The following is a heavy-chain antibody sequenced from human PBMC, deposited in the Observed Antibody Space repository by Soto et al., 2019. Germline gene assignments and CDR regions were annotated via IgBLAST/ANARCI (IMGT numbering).Heavy chain of an antibody. Sequence: QVQLQQWGAGLLKTSETLSLTCTVNGGSLTGYYWSWIRQPPGKGLEWIGEVKDGGSTNYSPSLRGRVSISADTSKNHFSLRLNSLTAADTAVYFCARGQEGIVATHWDQGALVTVSS. CDR2: VKDGGST. CDR1: GGSLTGYY. D-gene: IGHD5-12*01. V-gene: IGHV4-34*01. CDR3: ARGQEGIVATH. J-gene: IGHJ4*02.